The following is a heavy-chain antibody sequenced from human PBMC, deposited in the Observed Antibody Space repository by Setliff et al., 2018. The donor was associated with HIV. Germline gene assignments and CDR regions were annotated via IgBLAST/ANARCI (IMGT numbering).Heavy chain of an antibody. V-gene: IGHV3-74*01. Sequence: GGSLRLSCAASGFTFSSFWMHWVRQAPGKGLMWVSRISSDGRYTDYADSVKGRFAVSRDSAKNTLSLQTDSLRPDDTAVYYCVRGKQNGVATYGLDIWGQGTMVTVSS. D-gene: IGHD2-8*01. CDR2: ISSDGRYT. CDR3: VRGKQNGVATYGLDI. J-gene: IGHJ3*02. CDR1: GFTFSSFW.